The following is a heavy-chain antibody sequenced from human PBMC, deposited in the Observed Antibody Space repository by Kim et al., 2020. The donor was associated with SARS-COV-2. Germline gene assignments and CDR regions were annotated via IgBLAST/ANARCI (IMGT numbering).Heavy chain of an antibody. J-gene: IGHJ4*02. Sequence: GGSLRLSCAASGFTFSSYGMHWVRQAPGKGLEWVAVIWYDGSNKYYADSVKGRFTISRDNSKNTLYLQMNSLRAEDTAVYYCARGSIRGTRLPFDYWGQGTLVTVSS. CDR1: GFTFSSYG. CDR2: IWYDGSNK. D-gene: IGHD6-6*01. V-gene: IGHV3-33*01. CDR3: ARGSIRGTRLPFDY.